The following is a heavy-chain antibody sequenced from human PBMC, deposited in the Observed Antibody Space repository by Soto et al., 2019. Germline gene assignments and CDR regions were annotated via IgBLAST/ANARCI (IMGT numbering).Heavy chain of an antibody. D-gene: IGHD5-12*01. CDR1: GGSISGYY. V-gene: IGHV4-59*01. J-gene: IGHJ5*02. CDR3: ARDHIGYGGWFDP. Sequence: SETLSLTCTVSGGSISGYYWSWIRQPPGKGLEWIGYIYYSGSTNYNPSLKSRVTISVDTSKNQFSLKLSSVTAADTAVYYCARDHIGYGGWFDPWGQGTLVTVS. CDR2: IYYSGST.